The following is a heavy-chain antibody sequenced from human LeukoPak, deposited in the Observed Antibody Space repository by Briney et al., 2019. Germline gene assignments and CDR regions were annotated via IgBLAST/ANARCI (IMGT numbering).Heavy chain of an antibody. D-gene: IGHD6-6*01. CDR3: ARGPNSNWSGLDF. J-gene: IGHJ4*02. V-gene: IGHV3-74*01. CDR1: GFSFSGHW. CDR2: ISPTGSTT. Sequence: GGSLRLSCTASGFSFSGHWMHWARKLPGKGLVWVSRISPTGSTTSYADSVKGRFTVSRDNAKNTLYLQVNNLRAEDTAVYYCARGPNSNWSGLDFWGQGALLTVSS.